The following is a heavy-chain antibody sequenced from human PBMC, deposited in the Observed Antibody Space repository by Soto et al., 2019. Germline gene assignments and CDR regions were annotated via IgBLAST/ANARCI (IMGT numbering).Heavy chain of an antibody. CDR2: IPYDGSNK. V-gene: IGHV3-30-3*01. CDR3: ARAMWELLYYYYGMDV. J-gene: IGHJ6*02. CDR1: GFTFSSYA. D-gene: IGHD1-26*01. Sequence: QVQLVESGGGVVQPGTSLRLSCAASGFTFSSYALHWVRQAPGKGLEWVAVIPYDGSNKYYADSVKGRFTISRDNSKNTLYLQMNSLRAEDTAVYYCARAMWELLYYYYGMDVWGQGTTVTVSS.